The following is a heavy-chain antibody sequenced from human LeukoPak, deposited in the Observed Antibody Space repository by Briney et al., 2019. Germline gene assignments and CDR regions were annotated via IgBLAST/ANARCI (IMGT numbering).Heavy chain of an antibody. CDR2: INHSGSA. CDR1: GGPFSGYY. V-gene: IGHV4-34*01. D-gene: IGHD4-17*01. J-gene: IGHJ4*02. Sequence: SETLSLTCAVSGGPFSGYYWTWIRQPPGKGREWIGEINHSGSANYNPTLKSRVTISLDTSKNQFSLKLSSVTAADTAVYYCARGQGTVTTHWGQGTLVTVCS. CDR3: ARGQGTVTTH.